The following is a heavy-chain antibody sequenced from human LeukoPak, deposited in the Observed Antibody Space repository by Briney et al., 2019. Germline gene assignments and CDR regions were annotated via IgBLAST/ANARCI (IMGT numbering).Heavy chain of an antibody. CDR2: IYYSGTT. J-gene: IGHJ4*02. D-gene: IGHD6-19*01. Sequence: SETLSLTCTVSGGSISIFYWSWIRQPPGKGLEWIGDIYYSGTTNYNPSPKSRVTISLDTSKNQFSLRLSSVTAADTAVYYCARIDAVAATPTSFDYWGQGTLVTVSS. CDR1: GGSISIFY. CDR3: ARIDAVAATPTSFDY. V-gene: IGHV4-59*01.